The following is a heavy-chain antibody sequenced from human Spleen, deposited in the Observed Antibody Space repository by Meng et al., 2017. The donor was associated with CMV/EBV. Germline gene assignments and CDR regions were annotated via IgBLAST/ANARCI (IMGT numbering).Heavy chain of an antibody. CDR2: IIPVVGVA. V-gene: IGHV1-69*02. CDR1: TFSSYI. Sequence: TFSSYILRWVRQAPGQGLEWMGRIIPVVGVANYAQKFQGRVTITADKSTNTAYMELSGLTSEDTAVYYCTRAEVGPRFDVAGYYSDYWGQGTLVTVSS. J-gene: IGHJ4*02. CDR3: TRAEVGPRFDVAGYYSDY. D-gene: IGHD3-10*01.